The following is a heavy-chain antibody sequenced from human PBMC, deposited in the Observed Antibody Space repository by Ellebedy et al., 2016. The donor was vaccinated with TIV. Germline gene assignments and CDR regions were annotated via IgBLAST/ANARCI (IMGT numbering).Heavy chain of an antibody. J-gene: IGHJ4*02. CDR1: GFTFSDYH. D-gene: IGHD3-10*01. V-gene: IGHV3-11*06. CDR3: AREGNHKPFDY. Sequence: PGGSLRLSCAASGFTFSDYHMSWIRQAPGRGLEWISYINTGISYTKYADSVWGRFTISRDNSKRSLYLQMNNLRVEDTGVYYCAREGNHKPFDYWGQGTLVTVSS. CDR2: INTGISYT.